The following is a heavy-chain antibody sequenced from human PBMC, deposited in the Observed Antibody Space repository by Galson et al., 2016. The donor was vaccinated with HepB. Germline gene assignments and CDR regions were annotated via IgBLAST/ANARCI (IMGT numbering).Heavy chain of an antibody. CDR2: ISAYNGNT. V-gene: IGHV1-18*01. CDR1: GYTFTSYG. CDR3: ARTATGGYWI. D-gene: IGHD4-11*01. Sequence: SVKVSCKASGYTFTSYGISWVRPIPGQGLEWMAWISAYNGNTKYAQKYEGRVTLTTDTPTTTAYMEMRSLRSDDTAVYFCARTATGGYWIWGQGTMVTVSS. J-gene: IGHJ3*02.